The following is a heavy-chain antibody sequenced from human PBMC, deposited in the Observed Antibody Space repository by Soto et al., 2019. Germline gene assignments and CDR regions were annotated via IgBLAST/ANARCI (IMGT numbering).Heavy chain of an antibody. J-gene: IGHJ4*02. Sequence: PSETLSLTCTVSGGSVSSGSYYWSWIRQHPGRGLEWIGYIYYTGNTYYNPSLKSRLAISVDTSKNQFSLKLTSVTAADTAAYYCAREPRSAYYQDNWGQGTLGTVSS. CDR2: IYYTGNT. CDR1: GGSVSSGSYY. V-gene: IGHV4-31*03. D-gene: IGHD3-3*01. CDR3: AREPRSAYYQDN.